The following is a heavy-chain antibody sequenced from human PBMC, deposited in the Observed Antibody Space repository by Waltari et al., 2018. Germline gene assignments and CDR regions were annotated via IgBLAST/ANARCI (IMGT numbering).Heavy chain of an antibody. J-gene: IGHJ6*02. CDR2: IDTTSTYI. CDR3: ARAPVWDSGSHSGLDV. CDR1: GFSLSYYG. D-gene: IGHD3-10*01. Sequence: EVQLVESGGGLVKPGGSLRLSCAPSGFSLSYYGMHWVRQAPGKGLWWVSSIDTTSTYIYYADSVKGRFTISRDNAKNSLSLQMNSLRADDTALYYCARAPVWDSGSHSGLDVWGQGTTVTVSS. V-gene: IGHV3-21*01.